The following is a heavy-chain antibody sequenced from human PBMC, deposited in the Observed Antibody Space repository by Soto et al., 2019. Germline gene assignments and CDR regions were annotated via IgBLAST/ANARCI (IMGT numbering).Heavy chain of an antibody. CDR3: ARATYYYGSGSSRFDY. V-gene: IGHV1-46*03. CDR1: GFTFTTFY. D-gene: IGHD3-10*01. J-gene: IGHJ4*02. CDR2: ITPGGGST. Sequence: QVHLVQSGAEVKKPGASVKISCKASGFTFTTFYMHWVRQAPGQGLEWMGMITPGGGSTSYAQKFQGRVNMTRDTSTTTVYMDLSSLRSEDTAVYYCARATYYYGSGSSRFDYWGQGTLVTVSS.